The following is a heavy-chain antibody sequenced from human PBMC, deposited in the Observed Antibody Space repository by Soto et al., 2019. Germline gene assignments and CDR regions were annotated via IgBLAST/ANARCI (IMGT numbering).Heavy chain of an antibody. Sequence: QVQLVQSGAEVKKPGASVKVSCKASGYTFTNYGISWVRQAPGQGLEWMGWISAYNGNTNYAQKLQGRVTMTTDTSTSTAYMEMMSLRSDDTAVYYCARLGYSDSRGYSYAFDIWGQGTMVTVSS. J-gene: IGHJ3*02. D-gene: IGHD3-22*01. CDR1: GYTFTNYG. V-gene: IGHV1-18*01. CDR3: ARLGYSDSRGYSYAFDI. CDR2: ISAYNGNT.